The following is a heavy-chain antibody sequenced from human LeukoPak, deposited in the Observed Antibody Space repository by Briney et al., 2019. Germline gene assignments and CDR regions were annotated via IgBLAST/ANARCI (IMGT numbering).Heavy chain of an antibody. V-gene: IGHV3-48*04. CDR1: GFTFSSYS. CDR3: ARGSRDGYVENDY. D-gene: IGHD5-24*01. CDR2: ISSSGNAI. Sequence: PGGSLRLSCAASGFTFSSYSMTWVRQAPGKGLELVSYISSSGNAIYYTDSVKGRFTISRDNAQNSLYLQMNSLRAEDTAVFYCARGSRDGYVENDYWGQGTLVTVSS. J-gene: IGHJ4*02.